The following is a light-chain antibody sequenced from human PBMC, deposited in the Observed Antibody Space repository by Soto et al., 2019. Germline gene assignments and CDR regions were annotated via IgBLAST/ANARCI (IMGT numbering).Light chain of an antibody. Sequence: DVVMTQSPLSLPVTLGQPASISCRSSQSLVSSDGNTYLNWFQQRPGQSPRRLIYYVSNRDSGVPDRFSGSGSGTDFTLRISRVEAEDVGVYYCRQATHWRLNFGPGTKV. CDR2: YVS. V-gene: IGKV2-30*01. CDR3: RQATHWRLN. J-gene: IGKJ3*01. CDR1: QSLVSSDGNTY.